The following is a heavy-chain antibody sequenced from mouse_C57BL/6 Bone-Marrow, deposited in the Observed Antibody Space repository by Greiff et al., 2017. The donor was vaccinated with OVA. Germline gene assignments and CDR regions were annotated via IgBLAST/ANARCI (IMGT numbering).Heavy chain of an antibody. J-gene: IGHJ1*03. CDR2: IDPSDSET. CDR1: GYTFTSYW. V-gene: IGHV1-52*01. Sequence: QVQLQQPGAELVRPGSSVKLSCKASGYTFTSYWMHWVKQRPIQGLEWIGNIDPSDSETHYNQKFKDKATLTVDKSSSTAYMQLSSLTSEDSAVYYCASALYYYGSSHVWGTGTTVTVSS. D-gene: IGHD1-1*01. CDR3: ASALYYYGSSHV.